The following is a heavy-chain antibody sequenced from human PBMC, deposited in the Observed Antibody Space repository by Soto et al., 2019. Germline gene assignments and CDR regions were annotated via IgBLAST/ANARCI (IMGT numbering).Heavy chain of an antibody. CDR1: GGSISSDNW. J-gene: IGHJ4*02. CDR3: ARVSASVMLRGVIIN. CDR2: IYHSGNT. V-gene: IGHV4-4*02. Sequence: SETLSLTCAFSGGSISSDNWWSWVRQPPGKGLEWIGEIYHSGNTNYNPSLKSRVTISVDKSKNQFSLKVTSVTAADTGQYYCARVSASVMLRGVIINWGQGTLVTVSS. D-gene: IGHD3-10*01.